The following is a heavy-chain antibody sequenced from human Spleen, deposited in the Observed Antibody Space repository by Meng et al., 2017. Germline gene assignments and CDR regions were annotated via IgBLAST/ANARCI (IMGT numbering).Heavy chain of an antibody. J-gene: IGHJ4*02. CDR1: GYTFAAYW. CDR3: ARDEDISAAGKLFGDY. CDR2: IDPNNDHT. Sequence: QGQLVQSGPEVKKPGASVNLSCKLSGYTFAAYWIHWLRQAPGQGLEWMGRIDPNNDHTQYAQNFQGRVTMTSDTSISTVYMELNGLRSDDTAVYYCARDEDISAAGKLFGDYWGQGTLVTVSS. D-gene: IGHD6-13*01. V-gene: IGHV1-2*06.